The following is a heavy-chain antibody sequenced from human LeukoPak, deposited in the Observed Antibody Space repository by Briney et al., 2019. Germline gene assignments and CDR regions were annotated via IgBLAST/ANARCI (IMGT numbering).Heavy chain of an antibody. Sequence: ASVKVSCKASGYTFSSYDIIWVRQAAGQGLEWMGWTSPRSGNTQYTQKFQGRVTITWNTSINTVYMDLSSLRSDDTAVYYCARGYGGNLDYWGQGTLVTVSS. CDR3: ARGYGGNLDY. V-gene: IGHV1-8*01. CDR1: GYTFSSYD. D-gene: IGHD4-23*01. J-gene: IGHJ4*02. CDR2: TSPRSGNT.